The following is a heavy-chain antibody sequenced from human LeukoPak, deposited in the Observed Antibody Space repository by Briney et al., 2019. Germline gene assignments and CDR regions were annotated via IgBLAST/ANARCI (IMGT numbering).Heavy chain of an antibody. V-gene: IGHV4-34*01. Sequence: PSETLSLTCAVYGGSFSGYYWSWIRQSPGKGLEWIGEINHRGSTNYNPSLKRRVTISVDTSKDQFSLKLSSVTAADTAVYYCARVGAGTVYFDYWGQGTLVTVSS. D-gene: IGHD6-19*01. CDR3: ARVGAGTVYFDY. CDR2: INHRGST. CDR1: GGSFSGYY. J-gene: IGHJ4*02.